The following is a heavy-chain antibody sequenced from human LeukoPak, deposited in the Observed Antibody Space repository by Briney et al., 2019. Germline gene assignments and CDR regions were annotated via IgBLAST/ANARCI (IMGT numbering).Heavy chain of an antibody. Sequence: SETLSLTCTVSGDSISSGSYYWSWIRQPAGKGLEWIGRIYTSGSTNYNPSLKSRVTISVDTSKNQFSLKLSSVTAADTAVYYCARVNIAARTYYFNYCGQGTLVTVSS. CDR2: IYTSGST. J-gene: IGHJ4*02. D-gene: IGHD6-13*01. CDR3: ARVNIAARTYYFNY. CDR1: GDSISSGSYY. V-gene: IGHV4-61*02.